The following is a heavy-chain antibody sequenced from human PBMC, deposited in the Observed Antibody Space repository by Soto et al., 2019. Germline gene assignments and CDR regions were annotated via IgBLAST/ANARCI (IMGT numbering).Heavy chain of an antibody. D-gene: IGHD6-13*01. J-gene: IGHJ4*02. Sequence: QLQLQESGPGLVKPSETLSLTCTVSGGSISSRNYYWAWVRQPPGKGLEWIGNIYYSGDTYYRPSLRSRLTISVDPSKNQFSLKLSSLTAADTAMYYCASLQVPGNFDYWGQGNLVTVSS. CDR2: IYYSGDT. CDR1: GGSISSRNYY. CDR3: ASLQVPGNFDY. V-gene: IGHV4-39*01.